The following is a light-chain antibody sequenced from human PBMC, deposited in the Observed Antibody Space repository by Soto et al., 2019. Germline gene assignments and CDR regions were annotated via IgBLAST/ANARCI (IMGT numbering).Light chain of an antibody. J-gene: IGKJ5*01. CDR1: QTLLHSGGKTY. CDR2: EVS. CDR3: MQSTQFDLIS. Sequence: DIVMTQTQISLSFPXGQPASIFRTSHQTLLHSGGKTYLYWYLQKPGQPPQLLIFEVSKRFSGVPDRFSGSGSGTDFTLKISRVEAEDVGIYYCMQSTQFDLISFGQGGLLEIK. V-gene: IGKV2D-29*01.